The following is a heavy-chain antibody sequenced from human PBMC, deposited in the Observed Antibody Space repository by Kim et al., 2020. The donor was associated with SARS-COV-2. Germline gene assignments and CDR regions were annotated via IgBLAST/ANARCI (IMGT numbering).Heavy chain of an antibody. V-gene: IGHV3-33*05. J-gene: IGHJ4*02. CDR3: GSWGNDTAMNY. CDR1: GFTFNNYG. CDR2: ISYDGTKK. D-gene: IGHD5-18*01. Sequence: GGSLRLSCAASGFTFNNYGMHWVRQAAGKGLEWVAFISYDGTKKYNADSVKGRFTISRDNSKNTLYLQMNSLRAEDTALYYFGSWGNDTAMNYWGQGTL.